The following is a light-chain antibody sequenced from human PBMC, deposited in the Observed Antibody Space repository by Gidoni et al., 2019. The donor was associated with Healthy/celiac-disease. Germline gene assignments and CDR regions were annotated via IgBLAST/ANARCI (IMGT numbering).Light chain of an antibody. CDR2: AAS. CDR3: QQSYSTPPVT. CDR1: QSISSY. V-gene: IGKV1-39*01. Sequence: DIQMNQSPSSLSASVGDRVTITCRASQSISSYVNWYQQKPGKAPKLLIYAASSLQSGVPSRFSGSGSWTDFTRTIISLQPEDFATYYCQQSYSTPPVTFGQGTRLEIK. J-gene: IGKJ5*01.